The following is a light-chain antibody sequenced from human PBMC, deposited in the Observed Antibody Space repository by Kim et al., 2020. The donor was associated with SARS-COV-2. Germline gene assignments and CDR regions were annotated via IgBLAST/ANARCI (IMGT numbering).Light chain of an antibody. V-gene: IGKV1-5*03. CDR3: QQYNPYPRR. CDR1: QSISSW. CDR2: KAS. Sequence: DIQMIQSPSTLSASVGDRVTITCRASQSISSWLAWYQQKPGKAPKVLISKASILESGVPSRFSGSGSGTEFTLRISSLQPDDFATYYCQQYNPYPRRFGQGTKVDIK. J-gene: IGKJ1*01.